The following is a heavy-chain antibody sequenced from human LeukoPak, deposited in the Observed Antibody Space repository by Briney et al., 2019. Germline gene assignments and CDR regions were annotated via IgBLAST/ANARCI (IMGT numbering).Heavy chain of an antibody. CDR2: IYLGDSET. V-gene: IGHV5-51*01. CDR1: GHSFTTSW. Sequence: GESLKISCKDSGHSFTTSWIGWVRQMPGKGLEWMGIIYLGDSETRYSPSFQGQVTISADKSITTAYVQWNSLKASDTAMYYCARTYGSSWSDAFDIWAQGTLVTVSS. J-gene: IGHJ3*02. CDR3: ARTYGSSWSDAFDI. D-gene: IGHD6-13*01.